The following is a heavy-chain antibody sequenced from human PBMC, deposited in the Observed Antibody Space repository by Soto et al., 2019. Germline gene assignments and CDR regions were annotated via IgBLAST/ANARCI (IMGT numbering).Heavy chain of an antibody. CDR1: GGTFSSYA. Sequence: QVQLVQSGAEVKKPGSSVKVSCKASGGTFSSYAISWVRQAPGQGLEWMGGIIPLFGTANYAQKFQGRVTITADGSTSTAYRELSRLGSEDTAVYYCARGGYSSGWYRGHAFDIWGQGTMVTVSS. CDR3: ARGGYSSGWYRGHAFDI. D-gene: IGHD6-19*01. CDR2: IIPLFGTA. V-gene: IGHV1-69*12. J-gene: IGHJ3*02.